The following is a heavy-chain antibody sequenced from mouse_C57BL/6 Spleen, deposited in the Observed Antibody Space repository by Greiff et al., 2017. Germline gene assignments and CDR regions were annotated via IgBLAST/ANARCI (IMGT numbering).Heavy chain of an antibody. CDR2: ISSGGSYT. V-gene: IGHV5-6*01. J-gene: IGHJ2*01. Sequence: EVQGVESGGDLVKPGGSLKLSCAASGFTFSSYGMSWVRQTPDKRLEWVATISSGGSYTYYPDSVKGRFTIARDNAKNTLYLQMSSLKSEDTAMYYCARQWDYYGLDYWGQGTTLTVSS. D-gene: IGHD1-2*01. CDR1: GFTFSSYG. CDR3: ARQWDYYGLDY.